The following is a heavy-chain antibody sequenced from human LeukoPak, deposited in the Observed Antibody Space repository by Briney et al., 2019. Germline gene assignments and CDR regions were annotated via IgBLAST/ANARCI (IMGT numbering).Heavy chain of an antibody. Sequence: SETLSLTCAVYGGSFSGYYWSWIRQPPGKGLEWIGYIYYSGSTNYNPSLKSRVTISVDTSKNQFSLKLSSVTAADTAVYYCAIGYSSGWPIDYWGQGTLVTVSS. CDR3: AIGYSSGWPIDY. CDR1: GGSFSGYY. CDR2: IYYSGST. J-gene: IGHJ4*02. D-gene: IGHD6-19*01. V-gene: IGHV4-59*01.